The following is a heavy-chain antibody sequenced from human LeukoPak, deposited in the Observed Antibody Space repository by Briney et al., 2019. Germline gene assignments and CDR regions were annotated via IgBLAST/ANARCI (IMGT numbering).Heavy chain of an antibody. Sequence: PSETLSLTCTVSGGSISSYYWSWIRQPAGKGLERIGRIYTSGSTNYNPSLKSRVTMSVDTSKNQFSLKLSSVTAADTAVYYCARDTRYYYDSSGYPVIDYWGQGTLVTVSS. V-gene: IGHV4-4*07. D-gene: IGHD3-22*01. CDR3: ARDTRYYYDSSGYPVIDY. CDR2: IYTSGST. J-gene: IGHJ4*02. CDR1: GGSISSYY.